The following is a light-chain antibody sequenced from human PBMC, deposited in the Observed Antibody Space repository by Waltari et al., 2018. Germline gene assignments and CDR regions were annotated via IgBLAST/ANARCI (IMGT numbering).Light chain of an antibody. Sequence: TCRASQSVNRWLVWYQQKPGKAPKLLISKASALQNGVAPRFSGGGSGTEFTLTISNLQPDDSSTYYCQQYEAFPVTFGHGTKVEIK. CDR3: QQYEAFPVT. CDR1: QSVNRW. V-gene: IGKV1-5*03. J-gene: IGKJ1*01. CDR2: KAS.